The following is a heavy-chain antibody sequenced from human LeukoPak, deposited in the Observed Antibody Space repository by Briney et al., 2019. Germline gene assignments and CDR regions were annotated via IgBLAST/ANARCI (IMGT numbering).Heavy chain of an antibody. CDR3: ARGDSSGWYPSGGFVDY. CDR1: GYTFTSYG. V-gene: IGHV1-18*01. CDR2: ISAYNGNT. D-gene: IGHD6-19*01. J-gene: IGHJ4*02. Sequence: ASVKVSCKASGYTFTSYGISWLRQAPGQGLEWMGWISAYNGNTNYAQKLQGRVTMTTDTSTSTAYMELRSLRSDDTAVYYCARGDSSGWYPSGGFVDYWGQGTLVTVSS.